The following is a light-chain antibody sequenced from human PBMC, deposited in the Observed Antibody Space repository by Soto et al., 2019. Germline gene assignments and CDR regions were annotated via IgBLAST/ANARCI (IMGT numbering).Light chain of an antibody. Sequence: QSVLTQPPSVSGAPGPRVTISCTGNNSNLGAGYDVHWYQQLPGAAPKLVVFGNRNRPSGVPERFSGSKSGTSASLAITGLQAEDEADYYCQAYDYSLTAFVFGGGTKLTVL. CDR2: GNR. J-gene: IGLJ3*02. CDR3: QAYDYSLTAFV. V-gene: IGLV1-40*01. CDR1: NSNLGAGYD.